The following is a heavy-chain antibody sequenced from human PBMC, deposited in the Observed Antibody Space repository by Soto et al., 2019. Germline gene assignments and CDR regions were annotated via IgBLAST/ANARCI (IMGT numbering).Heavy chain of an antibody. CDR2: ISSDGSKK. J-gene: IGHJ4*02. Sequence: GGSLRLSCVASGFTFSNYAMHWVRQAPGKGLGWAAVISSDGSKKYYLDSVRDRFTISRDNSKNTLYLQMNNLRPEDTAMYYCANSWTTLTTGFDFWGQGALVTVSS. CDR3: ANSWTTLTTGFDF. V-gene: IGHV3-30*18. D-gene: IGHD4-17*01. CDR1: GFTFSNYA.